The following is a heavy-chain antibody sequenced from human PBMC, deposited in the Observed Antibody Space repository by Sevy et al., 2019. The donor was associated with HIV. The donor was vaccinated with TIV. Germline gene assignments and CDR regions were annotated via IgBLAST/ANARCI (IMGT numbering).Heavy chain of an antibody. CDR2: IYWDDDT. J-gene: IGHJ4*02. V-gene: IGHV2-5*02. Sequence: SGPTLVKPTQTLTLTCTFSGFSLSTSGVGVGWIRQPPGKALEWLALIYWDDDTRYSPSLKSRLNITKDTSTNQVVLTMTNMDTVDSATYFCAHRRMVRGVITAPFDYCGQGTLVTVSS. D-gene: IGHD3-10*01. CDR3: AHRRMVRGVITAPFDY. CDR1: GFSLSTSGVG.